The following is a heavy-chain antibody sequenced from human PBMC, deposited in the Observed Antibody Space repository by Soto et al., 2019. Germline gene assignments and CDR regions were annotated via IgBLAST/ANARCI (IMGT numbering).Heavy chain of an antibody. CDR2: IGAGGGST. D-gene: IGHD1-26*01. CDR1: GFTFNSDA. V-gene: IGHV3-23*01. Sequence: PGGSLRLSCGASGFTFNSDAMIWVRQAPGMGLEWVSAIGAGGGSTYYADSVKGRFTISRDNSKNTLYLQMSSLRAEDTAVYYCANRVGGSSHYWSQGTLVTVSS. J-gene: IGHJ4*02. CDR3: ANRVGGSSHY.